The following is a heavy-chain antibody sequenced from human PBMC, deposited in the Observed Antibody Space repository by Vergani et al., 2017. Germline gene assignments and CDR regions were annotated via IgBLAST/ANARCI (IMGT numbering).Heavy chain of an antibody. CDR2: IYYSGST. Sequence: QVQLQESGPGLVKPSETLSLTCTVSGGSISSYYWSWIRQPPGKGLEWIGYIYYSGSTNYNPSLKSRVTISVDTSKNQFSLKLSSVTAADTAVYYCARSRRNSSSWYGSYYYGMDVWGQGTTVTVSS. V-gene: IGHV4-59*01. D-gene: IGHD6-13*01. CDR1: GGSISSYY. J-gene: IGHJ6*02. CDR3: ARSRRNSSSWYGSYYYGMDV.